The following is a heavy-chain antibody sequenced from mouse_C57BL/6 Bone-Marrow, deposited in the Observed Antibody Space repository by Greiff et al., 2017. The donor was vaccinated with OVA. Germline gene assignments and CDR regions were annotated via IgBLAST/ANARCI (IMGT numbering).Heavy chain of an antibody. J-gene: IGHJ4*01. CDR1: GFNIKDDY. V-gene: IGHV14-4*01. CDR3: TAITTVVEGY. CDR2: IDPENGDT. Sequence: EVKLQESGAELVRPGASVKLSCTASGFNIKDDYMHWVKQRPEQGLEWIGWIDPENGDTESASKFQGKATITADTSSNTAYLQLSSLTSEDTAVYYCTAITTVVEGYWGQGTSVTVSS. D-gene: IGHD1-1*01.